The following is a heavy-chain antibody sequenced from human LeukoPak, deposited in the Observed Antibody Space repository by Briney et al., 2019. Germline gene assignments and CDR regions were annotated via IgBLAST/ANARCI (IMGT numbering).Heavy chain of an antibody. V-gene: IGHV3-48*01. Sequence: GRSLRLSCAASGFTFSSYSMNWVRQAPGKGLEWVSYISSSSSTIYYADSVKGRFTISRDNAKNSLYLQMNSLRAEDTAVYYCAREIVVVPAAGDAFDIWGQGTMVTVSS. D-gene: IGHD2-2*01. CDR2: ISSSSSTI. J-gene: IGHJ3*02. CDR1: GFTFSSYS. CDR3: AREIVVVPAAGDAFDI.